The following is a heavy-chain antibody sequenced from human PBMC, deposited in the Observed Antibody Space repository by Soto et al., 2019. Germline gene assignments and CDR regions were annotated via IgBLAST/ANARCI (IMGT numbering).Heavy chain of an antibody. J-gene: IGHJ6*03. CDR3: AKQVGSSSWFSDYYYMDV. D-gene: IGHD6-13*01. CDR1: GFTFDDYA. V-gene: IGHV3-9*01. Sequence: GGSLRLSCAASGFTFDDYAMHWVRQAPGKGLEWVSGISWNSGSIGYADSVKGRFTISRDNAKNSLYLQMNSLRAEDTALYYCAKQVGSSSWFSDYYYMDVWGKGTTVTVSS. CDR2: ISWNSGSI.